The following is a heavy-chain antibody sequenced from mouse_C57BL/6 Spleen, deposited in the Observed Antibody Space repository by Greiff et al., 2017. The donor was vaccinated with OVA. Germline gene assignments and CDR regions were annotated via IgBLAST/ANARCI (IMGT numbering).Heavy chain of an antibody. CDR1: GFNIKDDY. J-gene: IGHJ3*01. D-gene: IGHD1-1*01. Sequence: VQLQQSGAELVRPGASVTLSCTASGFNIKDDYMHWVKQRPEQGLEWIGWIDPENGDTEYASKFQGKATITADTSSNTAYLQLSSLTSEDTAVYYCTTYYYGSNWFAYWGQGTLVTVSA. V-gene: IGHV14-4*01. CDR3: TTYYYGSNWFAY. CDR2: IDPENGDT.